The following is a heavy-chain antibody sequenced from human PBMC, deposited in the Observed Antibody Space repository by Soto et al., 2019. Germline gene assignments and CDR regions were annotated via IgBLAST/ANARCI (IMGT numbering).Heavy chain of an antibody. CDR3: ARGLGYSSSWHDY. D-gene: IGHD6-13*01. Sequence: ASVKVSCNASGFTLTSYDINWVRQATGQGLEWMGWMNPNSGNTGYAQKYQGRVTMTRNTSISTAYMELSSLRSEDTAVYYCARGLGYSSSWHDYWGQGTLVTVSS. V-gene: IGHV1-8*01. CDR2: MNPNSGNT. J-gene: IGHJ4*02. CDR1: GFTLTSYD.